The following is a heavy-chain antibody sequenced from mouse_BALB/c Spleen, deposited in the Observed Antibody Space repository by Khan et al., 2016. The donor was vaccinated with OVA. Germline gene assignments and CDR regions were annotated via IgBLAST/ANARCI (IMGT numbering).Heavy chain of an antibody. D-gene: IGHD2-10*02. CDR2: INPSDGRT. Sequence: QVQLQQPGAELVKPGASVKLSCEASGYTFTSYWMHWVKQRPGQGLDWIGYINPSDGRTHYNEQFKNKATLTVDTSSKTAFMQLSSLTSEDSAVYYCARVGYGSLAYWGQGTLVTVSA. V-gene: IGHV1S81*02. CDR1: GYTFTSYW. CDR3: ARVGYGSLAY. J-gene: IGHJ3*01.